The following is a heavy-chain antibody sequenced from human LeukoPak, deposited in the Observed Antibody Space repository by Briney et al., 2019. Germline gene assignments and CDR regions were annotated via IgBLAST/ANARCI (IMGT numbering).Heavy chain of an antibody. V-gene: IGHV3-30-3*01. CDR2: ISYDGSNK. J-gene: IGHJ4*02. Sequence: PGRSLRLSCAASGFTFSSYAMHWVRQAPGKGLEWVAVISYDGSNKYYADAVKGRFTISRDNSKNTLYLQMNRLRAEDTAVYYCAILKLSGDYKDYWGQGTLVTVSS. CDR3: AILKLSGDYKDY. D-gene: IGHD4-17*01. CDR1: GFTFSSYA.